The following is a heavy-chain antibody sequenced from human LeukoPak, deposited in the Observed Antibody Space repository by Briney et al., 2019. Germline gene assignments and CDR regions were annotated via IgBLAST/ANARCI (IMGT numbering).Heavy chain of an antibody. CDR2: IDPSDSYT. J-gene: IGHJ4*02. V-gene: IGHV5-10-1*01. CDR3: ARRALDYYGSGSSTSFDY. Sequence: GESLKISCKGSGYSFTSYWISWVRQMPGKGLEWMGRIDPSDSYTNYSPSFQGHATISADKSISTAYLQWSSLKASDTAMYYCARRALDYYGSGSSTSFDYWGQGTLVTVSS. CDR1: GYSFTSYW. D-gene: IGHD3-10*01.